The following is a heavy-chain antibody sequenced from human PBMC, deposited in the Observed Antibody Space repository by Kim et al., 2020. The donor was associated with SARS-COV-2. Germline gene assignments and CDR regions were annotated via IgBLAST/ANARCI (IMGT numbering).Heavy chain of an antibody. V-gene: IGHV4-59*01. J-gene: IGHJ3*02. D-gene: IGHD2-2*01. Sequence: SLKSRVTISVDTSKNQFSLKLSSVTAADTAVYYCARDRCSSTSCYDAFDIWGQGTMVTVSS. CDR3: ARDRCSSTSCYDAFDI.